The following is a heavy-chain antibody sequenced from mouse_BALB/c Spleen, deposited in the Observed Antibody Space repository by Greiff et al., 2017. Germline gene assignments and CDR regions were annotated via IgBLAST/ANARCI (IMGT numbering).Heavy chain of an antibody. J-gene: IGHJ4*01. CDR1: GFTFTDYC. CDR2: IRNKANGYTT. V-gene: IGHV7-3*02. Sequence: EVMLVESGGGLVQPGGSLRLSCATSGFTFTDYCMSWVRQPPGKALEWLGFIRNKANGYTTEYSASVKGRFTISRDNSQSILYLQMNTLRAEDSAADYYARIDGYYGAMDYWGQGTSVTVSS. CDR3: ARIDGYYGAMDY. D-gene: IGHD2-3*01.